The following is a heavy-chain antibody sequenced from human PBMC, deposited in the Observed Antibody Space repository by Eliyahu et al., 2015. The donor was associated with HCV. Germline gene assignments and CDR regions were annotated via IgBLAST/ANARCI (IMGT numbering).Heavy chain of an antibody. D-gene: IGHD1-26*01. V-gene: IGHV3-11*06. Sequence: GRFTISRDNAKNSLFLQMDSLRAEDTAVYYCAKDLYSGSNSGCWGQGTLVTVSS. J-gene: IGHJ4*02. CDR3: AKDLYSGSNSGC.